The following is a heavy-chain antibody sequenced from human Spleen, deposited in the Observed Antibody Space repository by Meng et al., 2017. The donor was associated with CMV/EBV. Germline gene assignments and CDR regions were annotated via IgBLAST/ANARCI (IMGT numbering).Heavy chain of an antibody. CDR2: IYIVGSR. CDR1: GFSVSGEY. V-gene: IGHV3-53*01. D-gene: IGHD2-15*01. J-gene: IGHJ4*02. CDR3: AREGGFESLGGLDY. Sequence: AVCGFSVSGEYRAWVRQAPGKGLEWVSAIYIVGSRYYADSVKGRFTISRDNSKNTVYLQMNALRVEDTALYYCAREGGFESLGGLDYWGQGALVTVSS.